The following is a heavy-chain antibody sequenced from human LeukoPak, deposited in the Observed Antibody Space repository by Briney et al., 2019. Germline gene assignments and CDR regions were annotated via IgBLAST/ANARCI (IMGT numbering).Heavy chain of an antibody. Sequence: GGSLRLSCAASGFSFSNYVMNWVRQAPGKGREWVSGITGHGDTTYYADSVKGRFTISRDNSRNTVYLQMNSLRAEDTAVYYCANDLGWIQLNLGRGQGTLVTVSS. CDR1: GFSFSNYV. D-gene: IGHD5-18*01. CDR2: ITGHGDTT. J-gene: IGHJ4*02. CDR3: ANDLGWIQLNLG. V-gene: IGHV3-23*01.